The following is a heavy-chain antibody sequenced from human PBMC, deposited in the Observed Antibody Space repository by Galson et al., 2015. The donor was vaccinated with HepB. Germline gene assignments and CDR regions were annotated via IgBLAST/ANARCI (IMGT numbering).Heavy chain of an antibody. D-gene: IGHD2-21*02. J-gene: IGHJ4*02. CDR2: IVVGSGNT. V-gene: IGHV1-58*01. Sequence: SVKVSCKASGFTFTSSAVQWVRQARGQRLEWIGWIVVGSGNTNYAQKFQERVTITRDMSTSTAYMELSSLRSEDTAVYYCAADRPNCGGGCYDYWGQGTLVTVSS. CDR3: AADRPNCGGGCYDY. CDR1: GFTFTSSA.